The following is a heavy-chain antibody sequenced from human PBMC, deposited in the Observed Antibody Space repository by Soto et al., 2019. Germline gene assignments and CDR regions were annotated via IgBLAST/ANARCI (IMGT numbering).Heavy chain of an antibody. J-gene: IGHJ3*02. Sequence: GGSLRLSGAASGFTFSSQPMSWVRQAPGKGLEWVAAIAESGGGAAYVGSVEGRFTISRDNVKNMRYLQMNSLRVEDTAVYYCANRVGIYFLSGLPFDIWGQGTMVTVSS. CDR2: IAESGGGA. D-gene: IGHD1-26*01. V-gene: IGHV3-23*01. CDR1: GFTFSSQP. CDR3: ANRVGIYFLSGLPFDI.